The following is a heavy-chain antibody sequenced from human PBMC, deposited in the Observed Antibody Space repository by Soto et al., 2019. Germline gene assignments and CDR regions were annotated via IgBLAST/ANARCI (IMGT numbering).Heavy chain of an antibody. V-gene: IGHV3-48*03. CDR3: ARDAAKPDTVTTTSIHFDY. D-gene: IGHD4-4*01. CDR2: ISSSGSTI. CDR1: GFTFSSYE. Sequence: GGSLRLSCAASGFTFSSYEMNWVRQAQGKGLEWVSYISSSGSTIYYSDSVKGRFTISRDNAKNSLYLQMNSLRAEDTAVYYCARDAAKPDTVTTTSIHFDYWGQGTLVTVSS. J-gene: IGHJ4*02.